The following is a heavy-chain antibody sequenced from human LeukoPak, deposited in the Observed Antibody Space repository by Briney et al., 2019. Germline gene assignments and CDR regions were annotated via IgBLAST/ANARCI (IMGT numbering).Heavy chain of an antibody. V-gene: IGHV4-34*12. CDR3: ARQNYYDSSGHNWFDP. Sequence: SETLSLTCAVYGGSFSGYFWSWIRQPPGKGLEWIGEIIHSGSTNYNSSLKSRVTISVDTSKKQFSLKLSSVTAADTAVYYCARQNYYDSSGHNWFDPWGQGTLVTVSS. CDR1: GGSFSGYF. CDR2: IIHSGST. D-gene: IGHD3-22*01. J-gene: IGHJ5*02.